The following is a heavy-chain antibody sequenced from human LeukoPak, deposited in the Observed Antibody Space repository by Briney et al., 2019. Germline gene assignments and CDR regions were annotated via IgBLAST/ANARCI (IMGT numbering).Heavy chain of an antibody. CDR2: MNPNSGNT. D-gene: IGHD2-8*01. Sequence: GASLKVSCTASGYTFTSYDIYWVRKATGQGLEWMGWMNPNSGNTGYPQKFQGRDTMTRNTSISTAYMELSSLRSEDTAVYYCVRGRGNGRPENYFDYWGQGTLVTISS. J-gene: IGHJ4*02. V-gene: IGHV1-8*01. CDR1: GYTFTSYD. CDR3: VRGRGNGRPENYFDY.